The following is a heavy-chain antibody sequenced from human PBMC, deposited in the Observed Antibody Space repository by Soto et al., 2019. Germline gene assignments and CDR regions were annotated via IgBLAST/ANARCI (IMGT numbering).Heavy chain of an antibody. CDR2: ISGSGGRT. CDR1: GFTFSSYA. CDR3: AKETGYSNGNFDY. Sequence: EVQLLESGGGLVQPGGSLRLSCAASGFTFSSYAMSWVRQAPGKGLEWVSAISGSGGRTYYADSVKGRFTISRDNSKNTLYLQMNSLIAEDSAQCYCAKETGYSNGNFDYWGQGTLVTVYS. D-gene: IGHD6-19*01. J-gene: IGHJ4*02. V-gene: IGHV3-23*01.